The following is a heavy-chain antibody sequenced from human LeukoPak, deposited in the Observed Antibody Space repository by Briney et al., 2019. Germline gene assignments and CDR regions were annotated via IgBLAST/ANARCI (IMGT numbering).Heavy chain of an antibody. D-gene: IGHD1-1*01. CDR3: AGVSDRYKDAYDI. CDR2: IKPSGTDT. CDR1: GYSFTSYN. V-gene: IGHV1-46*01. Sequence: ASVKVSCKTSGYSFTSYNLHWVRQAPGQRLEWMGIIKPSGTDTNYAQKFQGRVIMTTDTSTSTIYMAQSTLKSEDAAVYYCAGVSDRYKDAYDIWGQGTMVIVSS. J-gene: IGHJ3*02.